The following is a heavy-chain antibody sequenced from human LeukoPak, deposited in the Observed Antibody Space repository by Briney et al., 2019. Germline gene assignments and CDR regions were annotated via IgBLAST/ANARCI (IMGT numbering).Heavy chain of an antibody. J-gene: IGHJ4*02. V-gene: IGHV4-34*01. D-gene: IGHD2-8*01. CDR1: GGSFSGYY. CDR3: ARSGIEDIVLMVYAHFDY. Sequence: ASETLSLTCAVYGGSFSGYYWSWIRQPPGKGLEWIGEINHSGSTSYNPSLKSRVTISVDTSKNQFSLKLSSVTAADTAVYYCARSGIEDIVLMVYAHFDYWGQGTLVTVSS. CDR2: INHSGST.